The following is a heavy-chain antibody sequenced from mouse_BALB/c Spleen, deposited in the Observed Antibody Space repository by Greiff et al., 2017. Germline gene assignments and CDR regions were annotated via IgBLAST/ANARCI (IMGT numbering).Heavy chain of an antibody. J-gene: IGHJ3*01. Sequence: EVQRVESGGGLVQPGGSRKLSCAASGFTFSSFGMHWVRQAPEKGLEWVAYISSGSSTIYYADTVKGRFTISRDNPKNTLFLQMTSLRSEDTAMYYCARSRYDGRNWFAYWGQGTLVTVSA. CDR1: GFTFSSFG. CDR2: ISSGSSTI. D-gene: IGHD2-14*01. V-gene: IGHV5-17*02. CDR3: ARSRYDGRNWFAY.